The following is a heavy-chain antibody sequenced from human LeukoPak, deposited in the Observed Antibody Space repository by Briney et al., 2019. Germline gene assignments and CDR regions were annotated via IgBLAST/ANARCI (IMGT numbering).Heavy chain of an antibody. CDR2: IYSDNT. CDR1: GFTVSSNS. Sequence: GGPLRLSCTVSGFTVSSNSMSWVRQAPGKRLEWVSFIYSDNTHYSDSVKGRFTISRDNSKNTLYLQMNSLRAEDTAVYYCARRAGAYSHPYDYWGQGTLVTVSS. D-gene: IGHD4/OR15-4a*01. CDR3: ARRAGAYSHPYDY. V-gene: IGHV3-53*01. J-gene: IGHJ4*02.